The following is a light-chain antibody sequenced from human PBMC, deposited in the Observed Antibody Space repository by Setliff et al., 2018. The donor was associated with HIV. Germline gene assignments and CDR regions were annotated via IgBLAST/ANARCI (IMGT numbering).Light chain of an antibody. Sequence: QSVLTQPTSVSGSPGQSVTISCTGTSNDVGGHNYVSWYQQYPGKAPTLLIFGATNRPAGVSFRFGGSKSGNTASLTISGLQAEDEADYYCSSYTSSFTYVFGSGTKV. CDR1: SNDVGGHNY. V-gene: IGLV2-14*03. CDR2: GAT. CDR3: SSYTSSFTYV. J-gene: IGLJ1*01.